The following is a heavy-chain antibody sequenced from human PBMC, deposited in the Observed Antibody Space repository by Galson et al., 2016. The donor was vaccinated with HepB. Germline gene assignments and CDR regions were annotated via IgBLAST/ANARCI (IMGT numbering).Heavy chain of an antibody. J-gene: IGHJ4*02. CDR3: AKPYTSGWLTSFDH. CDR1: GFAFSSYA. Sequence: SLRLSCAASGFAFSSYAVNWVRQAPGKGLEWIASISLSSATTHYADSVKGRFTISRDNSKSTLLLEMNSLRTDDTAIYYCAKPYTSGWLTSFDHWGQGTLVTVSS. CDR2: ISLSSATT. D-gene: IGHD6-19*01. V-gene: IGHV3-23*01.